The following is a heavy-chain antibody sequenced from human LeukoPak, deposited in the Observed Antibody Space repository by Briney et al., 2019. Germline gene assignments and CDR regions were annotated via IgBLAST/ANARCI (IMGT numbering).Heavy chain of an antibody. Sequence: ASVKVSCKASGYTFTSYAMHWVRQAPGQRLEWMGWINAGNGNTKYSQKFQGRVTITRDTSASTAYMELSSLRSGDTAVYYCARGWSYYYDSSGYYGIDPWGQGTLVTVSS. V-gene: IGHV1-3*01. J-gene: IGHJ5*02. CDR2: INAGNGNT. CDR1: GYTFTSYA. D-gene: IGHD3-22*01. CDR3: ARGWSYYYDSSGYYGIDP.